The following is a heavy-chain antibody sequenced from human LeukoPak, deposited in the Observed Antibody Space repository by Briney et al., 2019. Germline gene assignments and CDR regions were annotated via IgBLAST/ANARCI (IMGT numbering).Heavy chain of an antibody. J-gene: IGHJ3*02. Sequence: PGRSLRLSCATSGFTFSSYAMHWVRQAPGKGLEWVAVISYDGSNKYYADSVKGRFTISRDNSKNTLYLQMNSLRAEDTAVYYCAKCHDSLPLDAFDIWGQGTMVTVSS. CDR2: ISYDGSNK. D-gene: IGHD2-15*01. V-gene: IGHV3-30-3*02. CDR1: GFTFSSYA. CDR3: AKCHDSLPLDAFDI.